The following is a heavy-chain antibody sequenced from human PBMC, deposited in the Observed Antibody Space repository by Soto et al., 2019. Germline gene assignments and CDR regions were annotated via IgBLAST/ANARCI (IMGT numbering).Heavy chain of an antibody. Sequence: QVQLVESGGGVVQPGRSLRLSCVASGFTFSTFGMHWVRQAPGKGLERVAAIWYDGSNIKYGDSVKGRFTISRDNSKNTLVLQMDNLRAEDTAVYFCGSGYNYVDQWGQGTLVTVSS. CDR2: IWYDGSNI. CDR3: GSGYNYVDQ. V-gene: IGHV3-33*01. J-gene: IGHJ4*02. D-gene: IGHD5-18*01. CDR1: GFTFSTFG.